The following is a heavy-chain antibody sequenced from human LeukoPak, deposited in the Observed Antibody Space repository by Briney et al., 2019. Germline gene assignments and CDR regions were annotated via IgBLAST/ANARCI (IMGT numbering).Heavy chain of an antibody. CDR2: INPNSGGT. CDR3: ASSIVYCSSTSCYFN. J-gene: IGHJ4*02. D-gene: IGHD2-2*01. CDR1: GYTFTGYF. V-gene: IGHV1-2*02. Sequence: ASVKVSCKASGYTFTGYFMHWVRQAPGQGLEWMGWINPNSGGTNYAQKLQGRVTMTRDTSISTAYMELSRLRSDDTAVHYCASSIVYCSSTSCYFNWGQGTLVTVSS.